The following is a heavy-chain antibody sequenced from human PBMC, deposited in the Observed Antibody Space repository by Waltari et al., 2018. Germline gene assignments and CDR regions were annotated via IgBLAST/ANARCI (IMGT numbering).Heavy chain of an antibody. CDR3: AREGGSSSWSDYYYGMDV. CDR1: GYPFTSYA. D-gene: IGHD6-13*01. Sequence: QVQLVQSGAEVEKPGASVKVSCKASGYPFTSYAMHWVRQAPGQGLEWMGWSNAGNGNTKYSQKFQGRVTITRDTSASTANMELSSLRSEDTAVYYCAREGGSSSWSDYYYGMDVWGQGTTVTVSS. J-gene: IGHJ6*02. V-gene: IGHV1-3*01. CDR2: SNAGNGNT.